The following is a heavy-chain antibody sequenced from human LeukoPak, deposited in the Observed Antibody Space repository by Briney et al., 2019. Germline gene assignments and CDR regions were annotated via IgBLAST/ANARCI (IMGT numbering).Heavy chain of an antibody. V-gene: IGHV3-15*01. Sequence: GGPLRHFCAVSGFTVSCNYMSWVRQAPGKGLERVGRIKSKTDGGTTDYAAPVKSRFTISRDDSKNTLYLQMNSLKTEDTAMYYCTTVSDSSSWYNYYYYMDVWGKGTTVTISS. CDR2: IKSKTDGGTT. CDR1: GFTVSCNY. J-gene: IGHJ6*03. CDR3: TTVSDSSSWYNYYYYMDV. D-gene: IGHD6-13*01.